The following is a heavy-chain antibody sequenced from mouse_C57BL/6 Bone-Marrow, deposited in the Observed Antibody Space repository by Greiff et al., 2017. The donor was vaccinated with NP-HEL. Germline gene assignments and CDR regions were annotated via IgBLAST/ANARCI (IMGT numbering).Heavy chain of an antibody. Sequence: EVQGVESGGGLVQPGGSLKLSCAASGFTFSDYGMAWVRQAPRKGPEWVAFISNLAYSIYYADTVTGRFTISRENAKNTLYLEMSSLRSEDTAMYYCARVYYYSMDYWGSRNLSHRLL. CDR1: GFTFSDYG. CDR2: ISNLAYSI. CDR3: ARVYYYSMDY. J-gene: IGHJ4*01. V-gene: IGHV5-15*01.